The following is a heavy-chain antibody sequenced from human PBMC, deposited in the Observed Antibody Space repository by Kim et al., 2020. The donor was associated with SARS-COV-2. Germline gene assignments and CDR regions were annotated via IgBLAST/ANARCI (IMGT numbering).Heavy chain of an antibody. D-gene: IGHD1-26*01. J-gene: IGHJ4*02. V-gene: IGHV4-39*01. Sequence: YNPSLRSRVTISVNTSKSQFSRNLSSVTAADTAVYYCARRSRVGASFIDYWGQGTLVSVSS. CDR3: ARRSRVGASFIDY.